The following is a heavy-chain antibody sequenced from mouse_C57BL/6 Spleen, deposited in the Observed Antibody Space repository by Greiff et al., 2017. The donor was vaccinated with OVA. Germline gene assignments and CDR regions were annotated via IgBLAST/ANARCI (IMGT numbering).Heavy chain of an antibody. D-gene: IGHD2-2*01. CDR3: AREGLREDYFDY. J-gene: IGHJ2*01. V-gene: IGHV1-82*01. CDR1: GYAFSSSW. Sequence: QVQLQQSGPELVKPGASVKISCKASGYAFSSSWMNWVKQRPGKGLEWIGRIYPGDGDTNYNGKFKGKATLTADKSSSTAYMQLSSLTSEDSAVYFCAREGLREDYFDYWGQGTTLTVSS. CDR2: IYPGDGDT.